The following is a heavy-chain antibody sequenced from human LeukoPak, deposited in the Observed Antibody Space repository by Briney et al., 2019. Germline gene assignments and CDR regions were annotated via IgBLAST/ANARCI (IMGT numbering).Heavy chain of an antibody. CDR1: GFTFSSDA. Sequence: GASLRLSCAASGFTFSSDAMSWVRLARGEWLGWVSAISGSGGRTYYADSVKRRCTISRDNSKNTLYLQMNSLRAEDTAVYYCAKWIAAPPNGGYWGQGTLVTVSS. D-gene: IGHD6-6*01. CDR2: ISGSGGRT. J-gene: IGHJ4*02. V-gene: IGHV3-23*01. CDR3: AKWIAAPPNGGY.